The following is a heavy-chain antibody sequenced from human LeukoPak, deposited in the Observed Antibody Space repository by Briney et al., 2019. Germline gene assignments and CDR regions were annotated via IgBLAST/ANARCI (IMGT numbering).Heavy chain of an antibody. V-gene: IGHV1-46*01. CDR1: GYTFTSYY. CDR2: INPSGGST. D-gene: IGHD7-27*01. J-gene: IGHJ4*02. Sequence: GASVKVSCKASGYTFTSYYMHWVRQAPGQGLEWMGIINPSGGSTSYAQKFQGRVTMTRDTSTSTVYMELSSLRSEDTAVYYCARDPPLTGDVGYYFDYWGQGTLVTVSS. CDR3: ARDPPLTGDVGYYFDY.